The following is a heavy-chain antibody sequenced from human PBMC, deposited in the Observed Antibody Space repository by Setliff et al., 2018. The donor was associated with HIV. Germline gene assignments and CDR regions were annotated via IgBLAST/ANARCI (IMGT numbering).Heavy chain of an antibody. J-gene: IGHJ6*02. V-gene: IGHV4-59*01. CDR2: IYYSGST. D-gene: IGHD6-19*01. CDR1: GGSISSYY. Sequence: SETLSLTCTVSGGSISSYYWSWIRQPPGQGLEWIGYIYYSGSTNYNPSLKSRVTISVDTSKNQFSLKLSSVTAADTAVYYCARDFTGSGWYGNYYYGMDVWGQGTTVTVSS. CDR3: ARDFTGSGWYGNYYYGMDV.